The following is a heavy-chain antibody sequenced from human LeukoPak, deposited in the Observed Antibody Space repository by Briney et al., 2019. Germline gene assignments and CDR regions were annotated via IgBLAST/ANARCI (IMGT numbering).Heavy chain of an antibody. CDR3: ARKKPGYYDFWSGYSVDFDY. D-gene: IGHD3-3*01. CDR2: MNPNSGNT. CDR1: GYTFTSYD. V-gene: IGHV1-8*01. J-gene: IGHJ4*02. Sequence: ASVKVSCKASGYTFTSYDNNWVRQATGQGLEWMGWMNPNSGNTGYAQKFQGRVTMTRNTSISTAYMEPSSLRSEDTAVYYCARKKPGYYDFWSGYSVDFDYWGQGTLVTVSS.